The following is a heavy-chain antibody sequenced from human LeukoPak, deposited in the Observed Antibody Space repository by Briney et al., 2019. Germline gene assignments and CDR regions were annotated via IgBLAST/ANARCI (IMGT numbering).Heavy chain of an antibody. V-gene: IGHV3-23*01. CDR2: ISGSGGST. J-gene: IGHJ4*02. CDR1: GFTFSSYA. Sequence: PGGSLRLSCAASGFTFSSYAMSWVRQAPGKGLEWVSAISGSGGSTYYADSVKGRFTISRDNSKNTLFLQMNSLRVEDTAVYYCTVADILQWSSDEGNWGQGTLVTVSS. CDR3: TVADILQWSSDEGN. D-gene: IGHD3-3*01.